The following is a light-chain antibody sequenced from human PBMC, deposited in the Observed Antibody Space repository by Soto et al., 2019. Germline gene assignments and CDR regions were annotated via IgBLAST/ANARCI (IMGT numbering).Light chain of an antibody. CDR1: SSDVGGYNY. J-gene: IGLJ2*01. Sequence: QSALTQPPSASGSPGQSVTISCTGTSSDVGGYNYVSWYQQHPGKAPKLMIYEVSKRPSGVPDRFSGSKSGNTASLTVSWLPAEEEADYYCSSYAGSNNLVFGGGTKLTVL. CDR2: EVS. V-gene: IGLV2-8*01. CDR3: SSYAGSNNLV.